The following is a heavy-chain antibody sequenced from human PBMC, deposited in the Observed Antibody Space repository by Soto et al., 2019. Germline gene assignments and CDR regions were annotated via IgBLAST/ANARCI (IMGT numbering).Heavy chain of an antibody. V-gene: IGHV3-30-3*01. Sequence: QVQLVASGGGVVQKGRPRTLSCEASGFTLRSHAIHWVRQAPGKGLEWVAVISRDGSNEYYEDSVKGRFTISRDNSKNTLFLQLNSLRLEDTAVYYCARSRNGGVADSFDYWGQGTLVTVSS. CDR3: ARSRNGGVADSFDY. D-gene: IGHD3-10*01. J-gene: IGHJ4*02. CDR2: ISRDGSNE. CDR1: GFTLRSHA.